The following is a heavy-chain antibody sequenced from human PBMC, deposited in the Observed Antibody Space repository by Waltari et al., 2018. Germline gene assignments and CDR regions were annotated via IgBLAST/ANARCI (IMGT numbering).Heavy chain of an antibody. CDR1: GYSISSGYY. CDR3: ARSVVVVAATINWFDP. V-gene: IGHV4-38-2*02. Sequence: QVQLQESGPGLVKPSETLSLTCTVSGYSISSGYYWGWIRHPPGKGLEWIGGIYHSGSTYYNPSLKSRVTISVDTSKNQFSLKLSSVTAADTAVYYCARSVVVVAATINWFDPWGQGTLVTVSS. D-gene: IGHD2-15*01. CDR2: IYHSGST. J-gene: IGHJ5*02.